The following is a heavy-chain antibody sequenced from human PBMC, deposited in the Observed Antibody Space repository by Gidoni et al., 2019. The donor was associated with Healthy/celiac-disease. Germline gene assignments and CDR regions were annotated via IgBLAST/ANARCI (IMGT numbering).Heavy chain of an antibody. CDR3: ARQDDYGDNDAFDI. Sequence: QLQLQESGPGLVKPSDTLSLPCTVSGGSLSSSSYYWGWIRQPPGKGLEWIGSIYYSGSTYYNPSLKSRVTISVDTYKNQFSLKLSSVTAADTAVYYCARQDDYGDNDAFDIWGQGTMVTVSS. D-gene: IGHD4-17*01. J-gene: IGHJ3*02. CDR1: GGSLSSSSYY. V-gene: IGHV4-39*01. CDR2: IYYSGST.